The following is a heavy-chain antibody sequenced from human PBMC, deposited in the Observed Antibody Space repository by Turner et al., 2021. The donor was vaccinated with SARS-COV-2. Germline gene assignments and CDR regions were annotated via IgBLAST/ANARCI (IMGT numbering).Heavy chain of an antibody. Sequence: VQLLQAGAAVMKPVASVKVSCKASVYTFTGYYMHWVRQAPGQGLEWMGWINPNSGGTNYAQKFQGRVTMTRDTSISTAYMELSRLRSDDTAVYYCARSRYTYGSYYYYGMDVWGQGTTVTVSS. V-gene: IGHV1-2*02. J-gene: IGHJ6*02. D-gene: IGHD5-18*01. CDR3: ARSRYTYGSYYYYGMDV. CDR1: VYTFTGYY. CDR2: INPNSGGT.